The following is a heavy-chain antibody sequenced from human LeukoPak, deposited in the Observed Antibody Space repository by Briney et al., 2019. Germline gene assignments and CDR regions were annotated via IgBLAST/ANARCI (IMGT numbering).Heavy chain of an antibody. CDR2: IRYDGSNK. Sequence: GGSLRLSCAASGFTFSSYGMHWVRQAPGKGLEWVAFIRYDGSNKYYADSVKGRFTISRDNSKNTLNLQMNSLRAEDTAVYYCGEWGDSSGYSDYYFDYWGQGTLVTVSS. V-gene: IGHV3-30*02. CDR1: GFTFSSYG. J-gene: IGHJ4*02. D-gene: IGHD6-19*01. CDR3: GEWGDSSGYSDYYFDY.